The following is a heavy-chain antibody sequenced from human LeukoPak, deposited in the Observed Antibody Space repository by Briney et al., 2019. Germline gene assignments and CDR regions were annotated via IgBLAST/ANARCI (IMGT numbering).Heavy chain of an antibody. D-gene: IGHD3-10*01. V-gene: IGHV3-66*01. Sequence: GGSLRLSCAASGFTFNKYTMTWVRQAPGKGLEWVSVIYSGGSTYYADSVKGRFTISRDNSKNTLYLQMNSLRAEDTAVYYCAARGDFQHWGQGTLVTVSS. J-gene: IGHJ1*01. CDR3: AARGDFQH. CDR1: GFTFNKYT. CDR2: IYSGGST.